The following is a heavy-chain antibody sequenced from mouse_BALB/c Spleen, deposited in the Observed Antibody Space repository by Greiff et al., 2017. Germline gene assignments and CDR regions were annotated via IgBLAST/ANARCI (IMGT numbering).Heavy chain of an antibody. CDR1: GYSFTGYY. J-gene: IGHJ4*01. Sequence: LVKTGASVKISCKASGYSFTGYYVHWVKQSHGKSLEWIGYISCYNGATSYNQKFKGKATFTVDTSSSTAYMQFNSLTSEDSAVYYCAYGNDYAMDYWGQGTSVTVSS. D-gene: IGHD2-1*01. CDR3: AYGNDYAMDY. V-gene: IGHV1S34*01. CDR2: ISCYNGAT.